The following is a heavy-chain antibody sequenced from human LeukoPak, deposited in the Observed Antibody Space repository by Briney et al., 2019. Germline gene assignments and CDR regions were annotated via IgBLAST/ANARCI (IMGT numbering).Heavy chain of an antibody. CDR3: ARDRGYSTFDY. J-gene: IGHJ4*02. V-gene: IGHV3-7*01. Sequence: GRSLRLSCAASGFTFSSNWMSWVRQAPGKGREGVANIKEDGSEKYYVDSVRGRFTISSENANNSLYLQMSGLRAEDTAVYYCARDRGYSTFDYWGQGTLVTVSS. CDR2: IKEDGSEK. CDR1: GFTFSSNW. D-gene: IGHD4-23*01.